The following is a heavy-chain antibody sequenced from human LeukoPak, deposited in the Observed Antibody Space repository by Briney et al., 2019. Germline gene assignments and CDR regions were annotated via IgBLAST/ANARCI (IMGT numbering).Heavy chain of an antibody. D-gene: IGHD2-2*01. CDR2: MNPNSDNT. Sequence: ASVKVSCKASGYTFTSFDINWVRQATGQGLQWMGWMNPNSDNTAYAQKFQGRVTITADKSTSTAYMELSSLRSEDTAVYYCASGTTDIVVVPATLRNYYFDYWGQGTLVTVSS. CDR1: GYTFTSFD. CDR3: ASGTTDIVVVPATLRNYYFDY. J-gene: IGHJ4*02. V-gene: IGHV1-8*01.